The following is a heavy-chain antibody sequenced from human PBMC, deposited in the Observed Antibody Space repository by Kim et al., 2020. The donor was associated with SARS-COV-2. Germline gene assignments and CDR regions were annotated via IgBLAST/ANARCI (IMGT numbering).Heavy chain of an antibody. D-gene: IGHD3-10*01. CDR2: IKQDGSEK. CDR3: ARVATITMVRGVIPYYYYGMDV. Sequence: GGSLRLSCAASGFTFSSYWMSWVRQAPGKGLEWVANIKQDGSEKYYVDSVKGRFTISRDNAKNSLYLQMNSLRAEDTAVYYCARVATITMVRGVIPYYYYGMDVWGQGTTVTVSS. J-gene: IGHJ6*02. CDR1: GFTFSSYW. V-gene: IGHV3-7*03.